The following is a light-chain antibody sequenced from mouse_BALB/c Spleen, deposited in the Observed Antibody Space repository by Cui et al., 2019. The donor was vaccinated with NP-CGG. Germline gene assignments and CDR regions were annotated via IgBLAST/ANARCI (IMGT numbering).Light chain of an antibody. V-gene: IGLV1*01. J-gene: IGLJ1*01. CDR2: GTN. CDR1: TGTVTTSNY. CDR3: ALWYSNHWV. Sequence: QAVVTQESAPTTSPGETVTHTCRASTGTVTTSNYANWVQEKPDHLFTGLMGGTNNRPPGVPARFSGSLIGDKAALTITWAQTEDEAIYFCALWYSNHWVFGGGTKLTVL.